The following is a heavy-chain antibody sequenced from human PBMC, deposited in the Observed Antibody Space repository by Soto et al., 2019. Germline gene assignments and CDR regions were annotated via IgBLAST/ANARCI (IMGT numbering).Heavy chain of an antibody. V-gene: IGHV3-33*01. CDR2: IWYDGSNK. J-gene: IGHJ6*02. Sequence: PGGSLRLSCAASVFTFSSYGMHWVRQAPGKGLEWVAVIWYDGSNKYYADSVKGRFTISRDNSKNTLYLQMNSLRAEDTAVYYCASEYCSGGSCYYYGMDVWGQGTTVTVSS. CDR3: ASEYCSGGSCYYYGMDV. D-gene: IGHD2-15*01. CDR1: VFTFSSYG.